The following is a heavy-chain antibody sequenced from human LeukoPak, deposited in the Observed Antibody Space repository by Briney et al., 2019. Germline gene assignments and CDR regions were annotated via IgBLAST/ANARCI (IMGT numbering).Heavy chain of an antibody. CDR3: ASGDYAVSSYYFDY. Sequence: QSGGSLRLSCAASGFTFSSYSMNWVRQAPGKGLEWVPYISSSSSTIYYADSVKGRFTISRDNAKNSLYLQMNSLRAEDTAVYYCASGDYAVSSYYFDYWGQGTLVTVSS. V-gene: IGHV3-48*01. D-gene: IGHD4-17*01. CDR2: ISSSSSTI. J-gene: IGHJ4*02. CDR1: GFTFSSYS.